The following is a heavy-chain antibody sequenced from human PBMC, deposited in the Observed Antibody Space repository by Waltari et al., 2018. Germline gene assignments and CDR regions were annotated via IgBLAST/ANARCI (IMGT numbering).Heavy chain of an antibody. CDR3: GRDFRRARDTFDI. J-gene: IGHJ3*02. CDR1: GASVPSTSAA. CDR2: EYYRSKRYN. V-gene: IGHV6-1*01. Sequence: HVQLQQSGPGLVKPSQPLSLTCAIPGASVPSTSAAWTWIRQSPSRGLEWLGREYYRSKRYNDNAVSGKMRITNNPDTPKKQFSLQLNSVTAEDTAVNYCGRDFRRARDTFDIWGQGTMVIVSS.